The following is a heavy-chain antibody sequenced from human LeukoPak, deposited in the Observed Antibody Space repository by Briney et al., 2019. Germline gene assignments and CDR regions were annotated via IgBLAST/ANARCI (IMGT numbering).Heavy chain of an antibody. V-gene: IGHV3-48*03. CDR1: GFTFNSYE. J-gene: IGHJ4*02. Sequence: PGGSLRLSCAASGFTFNSYEMNWVRQAPGKGLEWVSYINSGGSAIYYADSVKGRFTISRDNAKNSLYLQMNSLRADDTAVYYCARGGSYVHYWGQGTLVTVPS. CDR3: ARGGSYVHY. CDR2: INSGGSAI. D-gene: IGHD1-26*01.